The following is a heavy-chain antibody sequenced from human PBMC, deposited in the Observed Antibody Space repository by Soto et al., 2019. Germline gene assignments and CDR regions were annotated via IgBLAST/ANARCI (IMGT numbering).Heavy chain of an antibody. CDR2: IYYSGST. J-gene: IGHJ6*02. CDR1: GGSISSYY. CDR3: ARGGRGYYGMDV. V-gene: IGHV4-59*01. Sequence: PSETLSLTCTVPGGSISSYYWSWIRQPPGKGLEWIGYIYYSGSTNYNPSLKSRVTISVDTSKNQFSLKLSSVTAADTAVYYCARGGRGYYGMDVWGQGTTVTVSS. D-gene: IGHD1-26*01.